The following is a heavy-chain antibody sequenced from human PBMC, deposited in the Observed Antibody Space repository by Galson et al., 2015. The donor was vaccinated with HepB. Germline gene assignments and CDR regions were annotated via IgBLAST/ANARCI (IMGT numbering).Heavy chain of an antibody. V-gene: IGHV3-48*02. J-gene: IGHJ6*02. D-gene: IGHD2-2*01. CDR3: ARDLGEYQLPNYYYYGMDV. CDR2: ISSSSSTI. Sequence: SLRLSCAASGFTFSSYSMNWVRQAPGKGLEWVSYISSSSSTIYYADSVKGRFTISRDNAKNSLYLQMNSLRDEDTAVYYCARDLGEYQLPNYYYYGMDVWGQGTTVTVSS. CDR1: GFTFSSYS.